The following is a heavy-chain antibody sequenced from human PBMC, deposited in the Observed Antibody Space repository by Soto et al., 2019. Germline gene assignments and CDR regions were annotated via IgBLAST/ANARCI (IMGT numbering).Heavy chain of an antibody. Sequence: GGSTYYADSVKGRFTISRDNSKNTLYLQMNSLRAEDTAVYYCANFNWYFDLWGRGTLVTVSS. J-gene: IGHJ2*01. CDR3: ANFNWYFDL. CDR2: GGST. V-gene: IGHV3-23*01.